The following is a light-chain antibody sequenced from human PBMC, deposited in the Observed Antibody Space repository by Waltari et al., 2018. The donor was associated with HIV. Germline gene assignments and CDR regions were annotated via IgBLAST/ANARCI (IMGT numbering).Light chain of an antibody. V-gene: IGLV1-47*01. CDR1: SSNIGSHY. Sequence: QSVLTQPPSASGTPGQRVTISCSGSSSNIGSHYVYWYQQLPGTAPKLLIYRTNQRPYGVPTRFSGSNSGTSASRAIAGLRSEDEADYYCAAGDDGLSGPVFGGGTKLTVL. CDR3: AAGDDGLSGPV. CDR2: RTN. J-gene: IGLJ3*02.